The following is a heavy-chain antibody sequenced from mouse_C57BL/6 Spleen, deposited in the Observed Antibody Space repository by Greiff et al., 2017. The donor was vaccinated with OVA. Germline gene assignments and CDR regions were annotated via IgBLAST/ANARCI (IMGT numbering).Heavy chain of an antibody. V-gene: IGHV1-76*01. Sequence: VQLVESGAELVRPGASVKLSCKASGYTFTDYYINWVKQRPGQGLEWIARIYPGSGNTYYNEKFKGKATLTAEKSSSTAYMQLSSLTSEDSAVYFCARGDYDIDYWGQGTTLTVSS. J-gene: IGHJ2*01. D-gene: IGHD2-4*01. CDR1: GYTFTDYY. CDR2: IYPGSGNT. CDR3: ARGDYDIDY.